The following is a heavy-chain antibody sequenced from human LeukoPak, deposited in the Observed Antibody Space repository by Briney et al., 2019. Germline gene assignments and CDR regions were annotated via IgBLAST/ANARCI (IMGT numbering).Heavy chain of an antibody. J-gene: IGHJ4*02. V-gene: IGHV3-23*01. D-gene: IGHD3-3*01. CDR3: ARDRAWNYFDY. Sequence: GGSLRLSCAASGFTFSSYAMSWVRQAPGKGLEWVSAISGSGGSTYYADSVEGRFTISRDNSKNTLYLQMDSLRAEDTAVYYCARDRAWNYFDYWGQGTLVTVSS. CDR1: GFTFSSYA. CDR2: ISGSGGST.